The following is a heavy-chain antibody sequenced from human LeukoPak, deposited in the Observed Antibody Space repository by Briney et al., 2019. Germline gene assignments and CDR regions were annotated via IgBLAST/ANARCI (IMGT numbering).Heavy chain of an antibody. CDR2: IGGSGSST. D-gene: IGHD2-21*02. Sequence: GGSLRLSCAASGLTFNTYAMSWVRQAPGKRLEWVSGIGGSGSSTYYAESVKGRFTISRDNSKNTLYLQMNSLRAEDTAAYYSAKEVDDYFFDYRGQGTLVTVSS. CDR1: GLTFNTYA. CDR3: AKEVDDYFFDY. V-gene: IGHV3-23*01. J-gene: IGHJ4*02.